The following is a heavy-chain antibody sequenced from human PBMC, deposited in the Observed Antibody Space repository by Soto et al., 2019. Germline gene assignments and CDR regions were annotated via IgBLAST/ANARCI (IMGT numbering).Heavy chain of an antibody. CDR2: ISGSGGST. V-gene: IGHV3-23*01. CDR3: ARRGSGSYYDY. Sequence: EVQLLESGGGLVQPGGSLRLSCAASGFTFSSYAMRWVRQAPVKGLEWVSAISGSGGSTYYADSVNGRFTISRDNSKNTLYLQMNSLRAEDTAVYYCARRGSGSYYDYWGQGTLVNVSS. J-gene: IGHJ4*02. D-gene: IGHD1-26*01. CDR1: GFTFSSYA.